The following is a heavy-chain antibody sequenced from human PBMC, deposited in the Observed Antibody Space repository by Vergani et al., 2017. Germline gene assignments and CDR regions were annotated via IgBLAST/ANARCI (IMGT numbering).Heavy chain of an antibody. V-gene: IGHV3-33*01. Sequence: QVQLVESGGGVVQPGRSLRLSCAASGFTFSSYGMHWVRQAPGKGLEWVAVIWYDGSNKYYADSVKGRFTISRDNSKNTLYLQMNSLRAEDTAVYYCARTHFWSGYYYFDYWGQGTLVTVSS. CDR2: IWYDGSNK. D-gene: IGHD3-3*02. CDR1: GFTFSSYG. J-gene: IGHJ4*02. CDR3: ARTHFWSGYYYFDY.